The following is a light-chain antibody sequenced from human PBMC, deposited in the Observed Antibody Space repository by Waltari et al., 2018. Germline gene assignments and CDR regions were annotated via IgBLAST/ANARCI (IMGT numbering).Light chain of an antibody. Sequence: DIQMTQSPSSLSASAGDTITITGQASQDISVYLNWFQLKPGKAPKLRSSAASSVESGVPSSFCGSESGTVATFTFRSLQPEDSSTYCCQQRYGAPDTFGPATNLEIK. CDR2: AAS. CDR1: QDISVY. V-gene: IGKV1-39*01. J-gene: IGKJ1*01. CDR3: QQRYGAPDT.